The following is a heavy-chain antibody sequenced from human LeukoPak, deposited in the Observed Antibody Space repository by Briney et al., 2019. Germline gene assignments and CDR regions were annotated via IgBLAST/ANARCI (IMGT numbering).Heavy chain of an antibody. CDR2: INPNSSGT. J-gene: IGHJ4*02. CDR3: ARISIVGATPFDY. CDR1: GYTFTGYY. Sequence: ASVKVSCKASGYTFTGYYMHWVRQAPGQGLEWMGWINPNSSGTNYAQKLQGRVTMTTDTSTSTAYMELRSLRSDDTAVYYCARISIVGATPFDYWGQGTLVTVSS. D-gene: IGHD1-26*01. V-gene: IGHV1-2*02.